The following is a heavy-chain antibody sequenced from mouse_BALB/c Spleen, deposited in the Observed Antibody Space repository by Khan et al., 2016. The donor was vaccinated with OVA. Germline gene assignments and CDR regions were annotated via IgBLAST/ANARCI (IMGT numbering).Heavy chain of an antibody. D-gene: IGHD2-1*01. J-gene: IGHJ2*01. CDR2: INPSNGRT. CDR3: ARLLINFDY. V-gene: IGHV1S81*02. CDR1: GYTLTSYW. Sequence: QVQLQQSGAELVNPGASVNLYCKASGYTLTSYWMHWVKQRPGQGLEWIGEINPSNGRTNYNEKFKSKATLTVDKSSSTAYMQLSSPTSEDSAVYYCARLLINFDYWGQGTTLTVSS.